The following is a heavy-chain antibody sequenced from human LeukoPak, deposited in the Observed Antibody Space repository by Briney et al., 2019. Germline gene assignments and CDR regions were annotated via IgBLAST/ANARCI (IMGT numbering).Heavy chain of an antibody. CDR1: GFAFSNAW. Sequence: GGSLRLSCAATGFAFSNAWMSWVRQAPGKGLEWVGRIKSKTDGGTTDYAAPVKGRFTISRDDSKNTLYPQMNSLKTEDTAVYYCTTDSNYDILTGYYKFDYWGQGTLVTVSS. J-gene: IGHJ4*02. CDR2: IKSKTDGGTT. D-gene: IGHD3-9*01. CDR3: TTDSNYDILTGYYKFDY. V-gene: IGHV3-15*01.